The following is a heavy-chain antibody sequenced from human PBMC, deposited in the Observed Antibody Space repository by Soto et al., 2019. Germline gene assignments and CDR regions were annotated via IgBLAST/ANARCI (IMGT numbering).Heavy chain of an antibody. D-gene: IGHD2-2*01. Sequence: QVQLVQSGAEVKKPGSSVKVSCKASGGTFSSYAISWVRQAPGQGLEWMGGIIPIFGTADYAQKFQGRVTITAXEXTXTXXMELSRLRSEDTAVYYCASHSSLRGYCISTSCYGYYYGMDVWGQGTTVTVSS. V-gene: IGHV1-69*12. J-gene: IGHJ6*02. CDR1: GGTFSSYA. CDR2: IIPIFGTA. CDR3: ASHSSLRGYCISTSCYGYYYGMDV.